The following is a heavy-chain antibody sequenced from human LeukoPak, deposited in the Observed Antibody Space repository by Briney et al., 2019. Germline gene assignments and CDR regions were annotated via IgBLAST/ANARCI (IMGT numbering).Heavy chain of an antibody. CDR1: GFTFSSYG. J-gene: IGHJ4*02. V-gene: IGHV3-30*02. CDR3: ARDARGNYYDSSGYYYFDY. Sequence: GGSLRLSCAASGFTFSSYGMHWVRQAPGKGLEWVAFIRYDGSNKYYADSVKGRFTISRDNSKNTLYLQMNSLRAEDTAVYYCARDARGNYYDSSGYYYFDYWGQGTLVTVSS. D-gene: IGHD3-22*01. CDR2: IRYDGSNK.